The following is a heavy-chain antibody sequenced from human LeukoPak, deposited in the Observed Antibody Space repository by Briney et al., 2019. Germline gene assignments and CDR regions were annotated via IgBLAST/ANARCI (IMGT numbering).Heavy chain of an antibody. V-gene: IGHV3-74*01. CDR3: VSFYETY. CDR1: GFTFTAYW. CDR2: TNRDDSIT. J-gene: IGHJ4*02. D-gene: IGHD2-2*01. Sequence: GGSLRLSCAASGFTFTAYWMHWVRQTPGKGLVWVARTNRDDSITDYADSVKGRFTISKDNAKNTVYLQMNNLRAEDTAVYYCVSFYETYWGRGTLVTVSS.